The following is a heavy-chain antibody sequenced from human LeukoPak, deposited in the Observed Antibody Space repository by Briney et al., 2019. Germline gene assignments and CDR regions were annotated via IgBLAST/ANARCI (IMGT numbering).Heavy chain of an antibody. CDR1: GFTFDDYA. J-gene: IGHJ5*02. V-gene: IGHV3-9*01. CDR3: AKGYGDYYNWFDP. Sequence: GGSLRLSCAASGFTFDDYAMHWVRQAPGKGLEWASGISWNSGSIGYADSVKGRFAISRDNAKNSLYLQMNSLRAEDTALYYCAKGYGDYYNWFDPWGQGTLVTVSS. D-gene: IGHD4-17*01. CDR2: ISWNSGSI.